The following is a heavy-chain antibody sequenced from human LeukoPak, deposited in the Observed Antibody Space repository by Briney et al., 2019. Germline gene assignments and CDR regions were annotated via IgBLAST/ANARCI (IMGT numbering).Heavy chain of an antibody. Sequence: GGSLRLSCAASGFTFSSYAMSWVRQAPGKGLEWVSAISGSGGSTYYADSVKGRFTVSRDNSKNTLYLQMNSLRAEDTAVYYCAKDLGEDYYDSSGYPYYFDYWGQGTLVTVSS. D-gene: IGHD3-22*01. V-gene: IGHV3-23*01. CDR3: AKDLGEDYYDSSGYPYYFDY. CDR1: GFTFSSYA. CDR2: ISGSGGST. J-gene: IGHJ4*02.